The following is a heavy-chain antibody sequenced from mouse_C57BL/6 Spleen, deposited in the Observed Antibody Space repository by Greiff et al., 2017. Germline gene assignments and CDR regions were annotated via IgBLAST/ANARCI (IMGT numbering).Heavy chain of an antibody. CDR1: GYTFTSYW. J-gene: IGHJ2*01. V-gene: IGHV1-69*01. CDR2: IDPSDSYT. CDR3: ARGVFDY. Sequence: QVQLQQPGAELVMPGASVKLSCKASGYTFTSYWMHWVKQRPGQGLEWIGEIDPSDSYTNYNQKFKGKSTLTVDKSSSTAYMQLSSLTSEDSAVYYCARGVFDYWGQGTTRTVSS.